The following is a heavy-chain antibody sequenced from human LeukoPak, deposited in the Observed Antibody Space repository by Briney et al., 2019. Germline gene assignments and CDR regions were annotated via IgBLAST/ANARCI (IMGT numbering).Heavy chain of an antibody. J-gene: IGHJ1*01. V-gene: IGHV4-34*01. CDR1: GGSFSGYY. Sequence: SETLSLTCAVYGGSFSGYYWSWIRQPPGKGLEWIGEINHSGSTNYNPSLKSQVTISVDTSKNQFSLKLSSVTAADTAVYYCARGAPYYYGSGSYTRYFQHWGQGTLVTVSS. CDR3: ARGAPYYYGSGSYTRYFQH. CDR2: INHSGST. D-gene: IGHD3-10*01.